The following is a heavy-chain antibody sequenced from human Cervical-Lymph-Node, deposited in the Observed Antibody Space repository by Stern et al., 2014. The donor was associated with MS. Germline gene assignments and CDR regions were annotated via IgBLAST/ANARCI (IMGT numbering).Heavy chain of an antibody. J-gene: IGHJ4*02. D-gene: IGHD6-13*01. Sequence: VQLVQSGAEVKKPGASVNVSCKASGYTFTSYYIHWVRQAPGQGLEWMGIINTRGGSTSHAQKFQGRVTMTTDMSTTTVYMEVSSLRSEDTAVYYCARAFSSPEPFDHWGQGTLVTVSS. V-gene: IGHV1-46*01. CDR3: ARAFSSPEPFDH. CDR1: GYTFTSYY. CDR2: INTRGGST.